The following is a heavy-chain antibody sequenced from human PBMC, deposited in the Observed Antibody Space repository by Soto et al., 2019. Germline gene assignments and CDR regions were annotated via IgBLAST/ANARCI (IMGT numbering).Heavy chain of an antibody. Sequence: ASVKVSCKXSGYTFTGYYMHWVRQAPGQGLEWMGWINPNSGGTNYAQKFQGWVTMTRDTSISTAYMELSRLRSDDTAVYYYARGRDGAFDIWGQGTMVTVSS. CDR2: INPNSGGT. CDR3: ARGRDGAFDI. CDR1: GYTFTGYY. V-gene: IGHV1-2*04. J-gene: IGHJ3*02.